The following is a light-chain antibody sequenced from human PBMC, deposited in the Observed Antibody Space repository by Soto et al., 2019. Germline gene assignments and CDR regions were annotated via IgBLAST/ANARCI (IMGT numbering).Light chain of an antibody. V-gene: IGKV1-5*03. J-gene: IGKJ1*01. CDR3: QQYNSYS. CDR1: QSIRSW. Sequence: DIQLTQSPSTQSASVGDRVTITCRASQSIRSWLAWYQQKPGKAPNLLIYKASSLASGVPSRFSGSGSGTEFTLTISSLQPDDFATYYCQQYNSYSFGQGTKVDIK. CDR2: KAS.